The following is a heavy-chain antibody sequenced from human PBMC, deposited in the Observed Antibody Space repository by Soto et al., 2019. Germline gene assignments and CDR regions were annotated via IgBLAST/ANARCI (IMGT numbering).Heavy chain of an antibody. Sequence: VGSLRLSCAFSVFTFGSYWMNCVRLIPGKGLEWVAYIKPDGSATYYVDSVKGRFTISRDNAKNSLYLKMNSLRVEDTSVYYCARAGYCVPGPSYYFDDWGQGTLVTVSS. CDR3: ARAGYCVPGPSYYFDD. CDR2: IKPDGSAT. V-gene: IGHV3-7*01. D-gene: IGHD3-10*02. CDR1: VFTFGSYW. J-gene: IGHJ4*02.